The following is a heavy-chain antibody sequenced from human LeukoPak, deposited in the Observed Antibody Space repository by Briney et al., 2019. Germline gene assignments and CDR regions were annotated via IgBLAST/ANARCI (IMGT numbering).Heavy chain of an antibody. V-gene: IGHV3-64*01. D-gene: IGHD1-26*01. CDR1: GFTFSTYH. Sequence: GGSLRLSCAASGFTFSTYHMYWVRQAPGRGPEYVSGINNNGDRTYYAKSVKGRFTISRDNSKNTLYLQVGSLRAEDMAVYYCARGGLVGPTPYLDSWGQGTLVTVSS. J-gene: IGHJ4*02. CDR3: ARGGLVGPTPYLDS. CDR2: INNNGDRT.